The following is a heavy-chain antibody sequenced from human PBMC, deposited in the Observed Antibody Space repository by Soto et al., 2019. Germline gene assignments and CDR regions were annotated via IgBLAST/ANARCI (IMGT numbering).Heavy chain of an antibody. CDR2: ITGGGDHI. Sequence: QVLLVESGGCLVKPGGSLRLSCAASGFTFSSYYMTWIRQAPGKGLEWLSCITGGGDHIYYADSVKGRFTISRDNAKNSLYLQMSSLSAEDTAVYYCERGNYGMDFWGQGTSVAVSS. J-gene: IGHJ6*02. CDR3: ERGNYGMDF. CDR1: GFTFSSYY. V-gene: IGHV3-11*01.